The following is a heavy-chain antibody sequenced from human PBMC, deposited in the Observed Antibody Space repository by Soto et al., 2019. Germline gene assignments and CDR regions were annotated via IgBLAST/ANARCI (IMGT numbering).Heavy chain of an antibody. J-gene: IGHJ4*02. V-gene: IGHV4-59*08. CDR3: ARLAGGSGILFNY. CDR2: IYYSGST. Sequence: SETLSLTCTVSGGSISSYYWSWIRQPPGKGLEWIGYIYYSGSTNYNPSLKTRVTISVDTSKNQFSLKLSSVTAADTAVYHCARLAGGSGILFNYWGQGTLVTVSS. CDR1: GGSISSYY. D-gene: IGHD3-10*01.